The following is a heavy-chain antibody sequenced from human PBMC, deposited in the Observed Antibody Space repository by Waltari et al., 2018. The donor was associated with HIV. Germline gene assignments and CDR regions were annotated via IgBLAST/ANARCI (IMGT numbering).Heavy chain of an antibody. Sequence: QVQLQESGPGLVKPSETLSLTCTVSRGSISSYSWSWIRQPPGKGLEWIGYIYYIGSTNYNPSLKSRVTISVDTSKNQCSLKLSSVTAADTAVYYCARGGRWSDYWGQGTLVTVSS. CDR3: ARGGRWSDY. D-gene: IGHD3-16*01. CDR1: RGSISSYS. J-gene: IGHJ4*02. CDR2: IYYIGST. V-gene: IGHV4-59*01.